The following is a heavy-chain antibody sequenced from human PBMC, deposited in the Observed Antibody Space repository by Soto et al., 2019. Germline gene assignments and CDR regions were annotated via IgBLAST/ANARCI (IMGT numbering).Heavy chain of an antibody. CDR3: ARDPGTGAALRAYHFDY. Sequence: AASVKVSCKASRYSFTTYALHWVRQAPGQRLEWMGWINAGNGDTKYSEKFQGRVTITRDTSANTAYMELSSLRSEDTSVYYSARDPGTGAALRAYHFDYWGQGTLVTVSS. CDR2: INAGNGDT. D-gene: IGHD1-1*01. J-gene: IGHJ4*02. V-gene: IGHV1-3*01. CDR1: RYSFTTYA.